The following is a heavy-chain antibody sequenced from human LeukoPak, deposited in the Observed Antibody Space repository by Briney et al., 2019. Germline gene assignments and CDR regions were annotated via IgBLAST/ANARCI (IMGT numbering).Heavy chain of an antibody. J-gene: IGHJ4*02. CDR3: AKGHVDSGGYYYFEY. CDR2: ISGSGETT. V-gene: IGHV3-23*01. Sequence: GGSLRLSCAASGFTFSSYAMSWVRQAPGKGLEWVSVISGSGETTSYADSVKGRFTISRDNSGSTLYLQMNSLRVDDTAVYYCAKGHVDSGGYYYFEYWGQGTLVTVSS. D-gene: IGHD3-22*01. CDR1: GFTFSSYA.